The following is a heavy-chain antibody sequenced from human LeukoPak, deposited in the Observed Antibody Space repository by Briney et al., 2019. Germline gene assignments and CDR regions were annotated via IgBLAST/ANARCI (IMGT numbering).Heavy chain of an antibody. J-gene: IGHJ6*03. D-gene: IGHD5-18*01. V-gene: IGHV4-59*01. CDR1: GGSISSYY. CDR2: IYYSGST. Sequence: SETLSLTCTVSGGSISSYYWSWIRQPPGKGLEWIAYIYYSGSTNYNPSLKSRVTISVDTSKNQFSLKLRSVTAADTAVYYCARTTEGGYTYGYFYYYYMDVWGKGTTVTVSS. CDR3: ARTTEGGYTYGYFYYYYMDV.